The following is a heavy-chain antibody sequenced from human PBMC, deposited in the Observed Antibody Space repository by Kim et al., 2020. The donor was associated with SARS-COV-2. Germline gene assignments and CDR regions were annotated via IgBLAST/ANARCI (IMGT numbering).Heavy chain of an antibody. V-gene: IGHV1-69*04. CDR3: ASHYDSSLVAYVQH. D-gene: IGHD3-22*01. CDR2: IIPILGIA. CDR1: GGTFSSYA. Sequence: SVKVSCKASGGTFSSYAISWVRQAPGQGLEWMGRIIPILGIANYAQKFQGRVTITADKSTSTAYMELSSLRSEDTAVYYCASHYDSSLVAYVQHWGQGTLVTVSS. J-gene: IGHJ1*01.